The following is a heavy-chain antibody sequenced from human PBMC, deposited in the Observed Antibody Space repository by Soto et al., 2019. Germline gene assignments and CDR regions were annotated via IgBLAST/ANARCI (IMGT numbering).Heavy chain of an antibody. Sequence: QLQLQESGPGLVKPSETLSLTCTVSGGSISSSSYYWGWIRQPPGKGLEWIGSIYYSGSTYYNPSLKSRVTISVDTSKNQFSLKLSSVTAADTAVYYCARNIAARRGGNWFDPWGQGTLVTVSS. CDR1: GGSISSSSYY. D-gene: IGHD6-6*01. V-gene: IGHV4-39*01. J-gene: IGHJ5*02. CDR3: ARNIAARRGGNWFDP. CDR2: IYYSGST.